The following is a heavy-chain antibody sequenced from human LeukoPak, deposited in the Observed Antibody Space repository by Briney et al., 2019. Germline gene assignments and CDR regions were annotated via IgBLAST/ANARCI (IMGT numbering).Heavy chain of an antibody. CDR3: AKENGVGATCFDY. J-gene: IGHJ4*02. CDR2: VSFDGTNN. CDR1: GFIFENFA. D-gene: IGHD1-26*01. Sequence: GGSLRLSCVASGFIFENFAIHWVRQAPGKGLEWVSIVSFDGTNNFYADSVNGRFTVSRDNSKNTVYLHMNSLRAEDTAVYYCAKENGVGATCFDYWGQGTLVTVSS. V-gene: IGHV3-30*04.